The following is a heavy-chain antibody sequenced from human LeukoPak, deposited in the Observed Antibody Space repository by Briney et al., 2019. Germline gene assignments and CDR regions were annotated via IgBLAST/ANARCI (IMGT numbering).Heavy chain of an antibody. CDR3: ARVAHQLPLGGFYYYYYMDV. D-gene: IGHD2-2*01. J-gene: IGHJ6*03. CDR2: MNPNSGNT. V-gene: IGHV1-8*01. Sequence: ASVKVSCKXSGYTFTSYDINWVRQATGQGLEWMGWMNPNSGNTGYAQKFQGRVTMTRNTSISTAYMELSSLRSEDTAVYYCARVAHQLPLGGFYYYYYMDVWGKGTTVTVSS. CDR1: GYTFTSYD.